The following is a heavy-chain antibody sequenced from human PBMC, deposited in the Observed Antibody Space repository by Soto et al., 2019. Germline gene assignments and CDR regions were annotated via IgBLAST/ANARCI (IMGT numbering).Heavy chain of an antibody. CDR2: ISGSGGST. D-gene: IGHD2-21*02. CDR3: AKSLAYCGGDCYFPPLDY. Sequence: GSLRVSCAASGFTFSSHAISWVRQAPGKGLEWVAAISGSGGSTYYADSVKGRFTISRDNSKNTLYLQMNSLRAEDTAVYYCAKSLAYCGGDCYFPPLDYRGQGTLVTVSS. V-gene: IGHV3-23*01. J-gene: IGHJ4*02. CDR1: GFTFSSHA.